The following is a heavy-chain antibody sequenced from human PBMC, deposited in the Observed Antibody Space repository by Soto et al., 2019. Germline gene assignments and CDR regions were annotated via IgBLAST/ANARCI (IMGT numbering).Heavy chain of an antibody. J-gene: IGHJ4*02. Sequence: QVQLVQSGAEVKKPGASVKVSCKASGYTFTSYGISWVRQAPGQGLEWMAWISAYNGNTNYAQKLQGRGTMTTNTPTSTADMELRSLRADDTAVYYCARVIAAAADFDYCGQGTLVTVSS. CDR3: ARVIAAAADFDY. CDR1: GYTFTSYG. D-gene: IGHD6-13*01. V-gene: IGHV1-18*01. CDR2: ISAYNGNT.